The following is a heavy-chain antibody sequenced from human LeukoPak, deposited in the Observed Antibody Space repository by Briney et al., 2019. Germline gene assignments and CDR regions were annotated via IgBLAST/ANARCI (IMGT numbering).Heavy chain of an antibody. J-gene: IGHJ4*02. D-gene: IGHD3-22*01. V-gene: IGHV4-31*03. CDR1: GGSISSGGYY. CDR3: ARTYYDSSGYFDY. Sequence: PSETLSLTCTVSGGSISSGGYYWSWIRQHPGEGLEWIGYIYYSGSTYYNPSLKSRVTISVDTSKNQFSLKLSPVTAADTAVYYCARTYYDSSGYFDYWGQGTLVTVSS. CDR2: IYYSGST.